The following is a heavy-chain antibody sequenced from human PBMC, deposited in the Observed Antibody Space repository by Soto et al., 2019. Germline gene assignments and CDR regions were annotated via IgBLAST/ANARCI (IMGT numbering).Heavy chain of an antibody. CDR3: ARDGYSSGWLYWYFDL. V-gene: IGHV3-33*01. D-gene: IGHD6-19*01. CDR2: ICYDGSNK. CDR1: GFTFSSYG. Sequence: QVQLVESGGGVVQPGRSLRLSCAASGFTFSSYGMHWVRQAPGKGLEWVAVICYDGSNKYYADSVKGRLNISRDNSKNTLYLQMNSLRAEDTAVYYCARDGYSSGWLYWYFDLWGRGTLVTVSS. J-gene: IGHJ2*01.